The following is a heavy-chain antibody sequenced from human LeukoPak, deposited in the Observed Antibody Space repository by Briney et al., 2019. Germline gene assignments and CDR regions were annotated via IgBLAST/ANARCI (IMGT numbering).Heavy chain of an antibody. CDR1: GFTFSSYA. D-gene: IGHD2-2*01. CDR3: AAAVVPAAQYYYYYYMDV. CDR2: ISGSGGST. Sequence: PGGSLRLSCAASGFTFSSYAMSWVRQAPGKGLEWVSAISGSGGSTYYADSVKGRFTISRDNSKNTLYLQMNSLRAEDTAVYYCAAAVVPAAQYYYYYYMDVWGKGTTVTVFS. V-gene: IGHV3-23*01. J-gene: IGHJ6*03.